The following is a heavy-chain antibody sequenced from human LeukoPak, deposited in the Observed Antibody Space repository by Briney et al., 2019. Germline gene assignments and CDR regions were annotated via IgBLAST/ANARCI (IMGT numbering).Heavy chain of an antibody. V-gene: IGHV1-18*01. J-gene: IGHJ6*03. CDR1: GYTFTSYG. Sequence: ASVKVSCKASGYTFTSYGISWVRQAPGQGLEWMGWISAYNGNTNYAQKLQGRVTMTTDTSTSTAYMELRSLRSDDTAVYYCARDPPYNWNLFYYYMDVWGKGTTVTVSS. D-gene: IGHD1-20*01. CDR2: ISAYNGNT. CDR3: ARDPPYNWNLFYYYMDV.